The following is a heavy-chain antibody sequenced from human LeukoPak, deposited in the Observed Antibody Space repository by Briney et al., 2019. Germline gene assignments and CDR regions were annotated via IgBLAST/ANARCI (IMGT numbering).Heavy chain of an antibody. D-gene: IGHD2-2*01. V-gene: IGHV4-39*01. CDR2: IYYSGST. Sequence: SETLSLTCTVSGGSISSSSYYWGWIRQPPGKGLEWIGSIYYSGSTYYNPSLKSRVTISVDTSKNQFSLKLSSVTAADTAVYYCASPKLGPSTPAATTNTHDYWGQGTLVTVSS. CDR3: ASPKLGPSTPAATTNTHDY. CDR1: GGSISSSSYY. J-gene: IGHJ4*02.